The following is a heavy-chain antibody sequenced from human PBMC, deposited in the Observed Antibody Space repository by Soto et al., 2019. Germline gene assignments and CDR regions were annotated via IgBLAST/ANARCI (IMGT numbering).Heavy chain of an antibody. D-gene: IGHD2-21*02. V-gene: IGHV1-69*13. CDR2: IIPIFGTA. Sequence: ASVKVSCKASGGTFSSYAISWVRQAPGQGLEWMGGIIPIFGTANYAQKFQGRVTITADESTSTAYMELSSLRSEDTAVYYCASAYCGGDCYPGDYYGMDVWGQGTTVTVSS. CDR1: GGTFSSYA. CDR3: ASAYCGGDCYPGDYYGMDV. J-gene: IGHJ6*02.